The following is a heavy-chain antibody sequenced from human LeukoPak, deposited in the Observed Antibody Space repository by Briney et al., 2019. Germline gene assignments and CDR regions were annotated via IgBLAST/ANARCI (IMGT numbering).Heavy chain of an antibody. CDR2: INPSGGST. J-gene: IGHJ5*02. CDR3: ARDNSVGDTAWWFDP. Sequence: ASVKVSCKASGYTFTSYYMHWVRQAPGQGLEWMGIINPSGGSTSYAQKFQGRVTMTRDMSTSTDYMELSSLRSGDTAAYYCARDNSVGDTAWWFDPWGQGTLVTVSS. V-gene: IGHV1-46*01. D-gene: IGHD1-26*01. CDR1: GYTFTSYY.